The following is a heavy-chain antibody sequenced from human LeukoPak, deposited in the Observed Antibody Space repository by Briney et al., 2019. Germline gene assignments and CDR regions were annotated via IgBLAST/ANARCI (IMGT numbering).Heavy chain of an antibody. CDR1: GGSISSYY. CDR2: IYYSGST. V-gene: IGHV4-59*01. CDR3: ARGLLGATELYPDY. Sequence: SETLSLTCTVSGGSISSYYWSWIRQPPGKGLEWIGYIYYSGSTNYNPSLKSRVTISVDTSKNQFSLKLSSVTAADTAVYYCARGLLGATELYPDYWGPGTLVTVSS. J-gene: IGHJ4*02. D-gene: IGHD1-26*01.